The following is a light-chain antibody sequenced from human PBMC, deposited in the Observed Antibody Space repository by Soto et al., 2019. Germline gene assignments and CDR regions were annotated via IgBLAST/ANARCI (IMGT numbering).Light chain of an antibody. CDR1: QTVLSNSDXXNY. CDR3: QQRNNWPPT. Sequence: DFGMNPPPDSLAVSLGESDSINSKSSQTVLSNSDXXNYLAWFQQRPGQPSRLLIYDASNRATGIPARFSGSGSGTDFTLTISSLEPEDFALYFCQQRNNWPPTFGGGTKVE. V-gene: IGKV4-1*01. J-gene: IGKJ4*01. CDR2: DAS.